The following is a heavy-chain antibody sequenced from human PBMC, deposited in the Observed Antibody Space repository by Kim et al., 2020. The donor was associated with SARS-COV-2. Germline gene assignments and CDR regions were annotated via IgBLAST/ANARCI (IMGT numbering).Heavy chain of an antibody. V-gene: IGHV3-9*01. J-gene: IGHJ4*02. D-gene: IGHD6-13*01. Sequence: DTLKGRFTISRTNTKNSLYLQMNSLRAEDTALYYCAKGGIAAAGTFFDYWGQGTLVTVSS. CDR3: AKGGIAAAGTFFDY.